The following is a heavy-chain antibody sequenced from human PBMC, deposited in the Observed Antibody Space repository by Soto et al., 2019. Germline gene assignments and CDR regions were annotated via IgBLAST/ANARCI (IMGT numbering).Heavy chain of an antibody. J-gene: IGHJ6*02. CDR3: ARSYDYVWGSYRPPYYYYGMDV. D-gene: IGHD3-16*02. Sequence: GGSLRLSCAASGFTFSSYAMSWVRQAPGKGLEWVSAISGSGGSTYYADSVKGRFTISRDNSKNTLYLQMNSLRAEDTAVYYCARSYDYVWGSYRPPYYYYGMDVWGQGTTVTVSS. CDR1: GFTFSSYA. V-gene: IGHV3-23*01. CDR2: ISGSGGST.